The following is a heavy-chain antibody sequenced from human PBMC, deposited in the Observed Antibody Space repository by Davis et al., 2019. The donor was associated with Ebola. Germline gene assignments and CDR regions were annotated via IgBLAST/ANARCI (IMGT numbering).Heavy chain of an antibody. CDR2: IHSSGST. CDR1: GDSISSSDDY. J-gene: IGHJ4*02. CDR3: ARQSRRFDS. Sequence: PSETLSLTCTVSGDSISSSDDYWGWIRQPPGKGLEWIGNIHSSGSTFYNPALKSRLSISVDTSKNHFSLRLTSVTAADTAVYYCARQSRRFDSWGRGSLVTVSS. V-gene: IGHV4-39*01.